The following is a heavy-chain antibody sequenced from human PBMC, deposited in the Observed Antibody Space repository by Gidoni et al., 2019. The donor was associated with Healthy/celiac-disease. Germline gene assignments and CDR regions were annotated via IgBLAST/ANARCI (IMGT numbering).Heavy chain of an antibody. V-gene: IGHV3-23*01. Sequence: EVQLLESGGGLVQPGGSLRPSCAASVFPFSRYAMSWFSQAPGKGLGWVSVISGSGGSTEYADSVKGRLTISRDNSKNTLYLQMNSMRAEDTAVYYCAKVPQPYYYDSSGYPLLGAFDIWGQGKMVTVSS. CDR1: VFPFSRYA. CDR3: AKVPQPYYYDSSGYPLLGAFDI. CDR2: ISGSGGST. D-gene: IGHD3-22*01. J-gene: IGHJ3*02.